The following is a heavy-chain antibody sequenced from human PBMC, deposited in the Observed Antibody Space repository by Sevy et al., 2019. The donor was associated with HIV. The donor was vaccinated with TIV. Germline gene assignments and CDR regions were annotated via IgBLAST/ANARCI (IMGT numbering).Heavy chain of an antibody. CDR3: VRRYFDWLSGSYWFDP. V-gene: IGHV4-39*01. CDR1: GGSISSSSYY. D-gene: IGHD3-9*01. Sequence: SETLSLTCTVSGGSISSSSYYWGWIRQPPGKGLEWIGSIYYSGSTYYNPSLKSRVTISVDTSKNQFSLKLSSVTAADTAVYYCVRRYFDWLSGSYWFDPWGQGTLVTVSS. J-gene: IGHJ5*02. CDR2: IYYSGST.